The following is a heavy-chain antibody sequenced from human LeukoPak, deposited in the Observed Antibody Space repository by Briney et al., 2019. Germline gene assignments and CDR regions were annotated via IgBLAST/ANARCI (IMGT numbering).Heavy chain of an antibody. CDR3: ARRWELLQGSFDY. CDR2: INHRGST. V-gene: IGHV4-34*01. CDR1: GGSFSGYY. Sequence: PSETLSLTCAVYGGSFSGYYWSWIRQSPGKGLEWIGEINHRGSTNYNPSLKSRVTISVDTSKNQFSLNQSSVTAADTAVYYCARRWELLQGSFDYWGQGTLVTVSS. D-gene: IGHD1-26*01. J-gene: IGHJ4*02.